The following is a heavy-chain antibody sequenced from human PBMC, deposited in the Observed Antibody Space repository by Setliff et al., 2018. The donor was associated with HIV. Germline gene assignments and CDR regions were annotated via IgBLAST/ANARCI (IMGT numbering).Heavy chain of an antibody. Sequence: PSETLSLTCTVSGGSISSSSYYWGWIRQPPGKGLEWIGSIYYSGSTYYNPSLKSRVTISVDTSKNQFSPKLSSVTAADTAVYYCARHGLLWFGAGYNWFDPWGQGTLVTVSS. D-gene: IGHD3-10*01. CDR3: ARHGLLWFGAGYNWFDP. CDR1: GGSISSSSYY. J-gene: IGHJ5*02. CDR2: IYYSGST. V-gene: IGHV4-39*01.